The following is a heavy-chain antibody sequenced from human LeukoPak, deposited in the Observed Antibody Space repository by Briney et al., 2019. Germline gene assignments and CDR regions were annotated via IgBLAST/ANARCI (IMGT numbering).Heavy chain of an antibody. J-gene: IGHJ4*02. CDR2: ISYDGSNK. CDR3: TTQRSRITMVRGVIRSDH. CDR1: GFTFSSYG. D-gene: IGHD3-10*01. Sequence: PGRSLRLSCAASGFTFSSYGMHWVRRAPGKGLEWVAIISYDGSNKYYADSVKGRFTISRDNSKNTLYLQMNSLKTEDTAVYYCTTQRSRITMVRGVIRSDHWGQGTLVTVSS. V-gene: IGHV3-30*03.